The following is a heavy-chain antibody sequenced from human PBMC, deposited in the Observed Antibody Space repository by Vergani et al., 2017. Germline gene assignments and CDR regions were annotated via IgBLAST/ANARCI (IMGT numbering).Heavy chain of an antibody. CDR3: ARYRGAYYSDRSGGFDI. CDR1: GGSFSGYY. V-gene: IGHV4-34*01. Sequence: QVQLQQWGAGLLKPSETLSLTCAVYGGSFSGYYWSWIRQPPGKGLEWIGEINHSGSTNYNPSLKSRVTISVDTSKNQFSLKLSSVTAADTAVYYCARYRGAYYSDRSGGFDIWGQGTMVTVSS. CDR2: INHSGST. J-gene: IGHJ3*02. D-gene: IGHD2-15*01.